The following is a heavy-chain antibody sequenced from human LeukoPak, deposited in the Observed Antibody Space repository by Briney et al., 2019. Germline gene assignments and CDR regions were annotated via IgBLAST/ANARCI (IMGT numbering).Heavy chain of an antibody. CDR1: GFTFSSYA. J-gene: IGHJ3*02. D-gene: IGHD1-26*01. Sequence: GGSLRLSCAASGFTFSSYAMSWVRQAPGKGLEWVSAISGSGGSTYYADSVKGRFTISRDNAKNSLYLQMNSLRVEDTAVYYCARLVGEKTFDIWGQGTMVTVSS. CDR2: ISGSGGST. V-gene: IGHV3-23*01. CDR3: ARLVGEKTFDI.